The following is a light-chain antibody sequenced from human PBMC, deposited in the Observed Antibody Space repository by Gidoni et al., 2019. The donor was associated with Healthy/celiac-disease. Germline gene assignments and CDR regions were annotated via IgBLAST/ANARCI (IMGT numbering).Light chain of an antibody. CDR3: QQYNNWPPWT. CDR2: GSS. CDR1: QSVSSN. V-gene: IGKV3-15*01. J-gene: IGKJ1*01. Sequence: EIVMTQSPATLSVSPGERATLSCSASQSVSSNLACYQQKPGQAPRLLINGSSTRATGIPARFSGSGSGTEFTLTISSLQSEDFAVYYCQQYNNWPPWTFGQGTKVEIK.